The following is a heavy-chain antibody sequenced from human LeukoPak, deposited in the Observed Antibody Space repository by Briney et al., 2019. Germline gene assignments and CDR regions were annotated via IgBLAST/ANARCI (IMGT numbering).Heavy chain of an antibody. J-gene: IGHJ6*03. V-gene: IGHV3-21*01. Sequence: GGSLRLSCAASGFTFGLYSMTWVRQAPGKGLEWVSLIDSNSNFMNYADSVKGRFTISRDNAKKSLYLQMNSLRAEDTAVYYCARDGFASGIAAAGTLYYMDVWGKGTTVTISS. CDR2: IDSNSNFM. CDR3: ARDGFASGIAAAGTLYYMDV. D-gene: IGHD6-13*01. CDR1: GFTFGLYS.